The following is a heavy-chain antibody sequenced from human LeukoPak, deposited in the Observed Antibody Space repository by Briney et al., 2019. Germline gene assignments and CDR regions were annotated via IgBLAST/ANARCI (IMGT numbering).Heavy chain of an antibody. CDR2: IYYSGST. CDR3: ARTPLAGYSSSWYFDY. D-gene: IGHD6-13*01. J-gene: IGHJ4*01. CDR1: GGSISSYY. V-gene: IGHV4-59*01. Sequence: PSETLSLTCTVSGGSISSYYWGWIRQPPGKGLEWIGYIYYSGSTNYNPSLKSRVTISVDTSKNQFSLKLSSVTAADTAVYYCARTPLAGYSSSWYFDYWGQGTLVTVSS.